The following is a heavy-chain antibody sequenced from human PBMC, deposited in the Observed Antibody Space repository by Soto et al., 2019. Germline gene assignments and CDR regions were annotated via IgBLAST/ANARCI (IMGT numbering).Heavy chain of an antibody. CDR1: GGSISGGDFY. V-gene: IGHV4-30-4*01. Sequence: QVQLQESGPGLVKPSETLSLTCTVSGGSISGGDFYWIGVRQPPGKVLEWIGYIDNSGFTFYNPSLRSRVNMALDLTNNKFSLKLFSVTSADTAVYYCARGTSMPGVIDVWGQGTLFIVSS. J-gene: IGHJ3*01. CDR2: IDNSGFT. CDR3: ARGTSMPGVIDV. D-gene: IGHD1-1*01.